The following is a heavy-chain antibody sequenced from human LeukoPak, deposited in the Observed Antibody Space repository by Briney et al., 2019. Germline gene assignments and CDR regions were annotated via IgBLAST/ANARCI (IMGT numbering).Heavy chain of an antibody. Sequence: PGGSLRLSCAASGFTFSSYGMHWVRQAPGKELEWVAVIWYDGNNKYYADFVKGRFTISRDNSKNTLYLQLNSLRAEDTAVYNCARDRGSREDGMDVWGQGTTVTVSS. J-gene: IGHJ6*02. D-gene: IGHD1-26*01. CDR3: ARDRGSREDGMDV. CDR1: GFTFSSYG. V-gene: IGHV3-33*01. CDR2: IWYDGNNK.